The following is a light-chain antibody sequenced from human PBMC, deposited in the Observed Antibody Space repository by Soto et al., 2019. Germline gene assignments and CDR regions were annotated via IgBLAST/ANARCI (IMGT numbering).Light chain of an antibody. J-gene: IGLJ2*01. V-gene: IGLV2-23*01. CDR2: ESI. Sequence: QSALTQPASVSGSPGQSITISCTGTSSDVGSYNLVSWYQHRPGKAPRVMIYESIKRPSGISDRFSGSKSDNTASLTISGLQSEDEADYYCCSYAGSSSVIFGGGTKLTVL. CDR1: SSDVGSYNL. CDR3: CSYAGSSSVI.